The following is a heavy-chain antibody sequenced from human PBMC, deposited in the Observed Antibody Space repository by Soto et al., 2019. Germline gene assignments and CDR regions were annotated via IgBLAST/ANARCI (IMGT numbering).Heavy chain of an antibody. J-gene: IGHJ4*02. V-gene: IGHV3-33*01. CDR1: GFTFISYG. CDR3: ARGELGGYSYGSLDY. Sequence: AWGSLRLSCAASGFTFISYGIRVFRQAPFKGLEWVAVIWYDGSNKYYADSVKGRFTISRDNSKNTLYLQMNSLRAEDTAVYYCARGELGGYSYGSLDYWGQGTLVTVSS. CDR2: IWYDGSNK. D-gene: IGHD5-18*01.